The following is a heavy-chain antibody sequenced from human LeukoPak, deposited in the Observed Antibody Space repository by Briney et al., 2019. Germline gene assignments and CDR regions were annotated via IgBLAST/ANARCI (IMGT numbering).Heavy chain of an antibody. CDR2: INWCGTSA. V-gene: IGHV3-20*01. CDR1: GFTFDDYA. CDR3: VRGLADCSSSSCLPCGVEV. J-gene: IGHJ6*02. Sequence: GALTLSCAASGFTFDDYAMIWLRQRPGRGLEWVSSINWCGTSADYADSVKARFTISRDNDKNCLYLQMNSLRGEDTAFYHCVRGLADCSSSSCLPCGVEVWRQGTTVSVSS. D-gene: IGHD2-2*01.